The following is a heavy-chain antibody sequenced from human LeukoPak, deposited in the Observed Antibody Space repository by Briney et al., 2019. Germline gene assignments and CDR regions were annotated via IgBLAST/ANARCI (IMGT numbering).Heavy chain of an antibody. CDR1: GGSISSYY. V-gene: IGHV4-59*01. CDR2: IYYSGST. Sequence: PSETLCLTCTVSGGSISSYYWSWIRQPPGKGLEWIGYIYYSGSTNYNPSLKSRVTISVDTSKNQFSLKLSSVTAADTAVYYCARTPYYYYYYMDVWGKGTTVTVSS. J-gene: IGHJ6*03. CDR3: ARTPYYYYYYMDV.